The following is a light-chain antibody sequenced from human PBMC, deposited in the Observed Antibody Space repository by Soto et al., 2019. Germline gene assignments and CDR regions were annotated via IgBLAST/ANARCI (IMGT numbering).Light chain of an antibody. CDR2: AAS. V-gene: IGKV1-27*01. CDR3: QKYSSAST. Sequence: DIQMTQSPSSLSAFVGDRVTITCRASQGISNYLAWYQQKPGKVPKLLIYAASTLQSGVPSRFSGSGSGTDFTLTISSLQPEDVASYYCQKYSSASTFGGGTKVEI. J-gene: IGKJ4*01. CDR1: QGISNY.